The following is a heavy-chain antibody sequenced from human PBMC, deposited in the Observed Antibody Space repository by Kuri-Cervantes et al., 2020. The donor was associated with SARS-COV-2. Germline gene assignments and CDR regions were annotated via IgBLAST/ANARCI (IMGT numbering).Heavy chain of an antibody. Sequence: GGSLRLSCAASGFTFSSYGMHWVRQAPGKGLEWVAVIWYDGSNKYYADSVKGRFTISRDNSKNTLYLQMNSLRAEDTAVYYCARGAGISGWFDWGQGTLVTVSS. CDR3: ARGAGISGWFD. J-gene: IGHJ4*02. V-gene: IGHV3-33*01. D-gene: IGHD6-19*01. CDR1: GFTFSSYG. CDR2: IWYDGSNK.